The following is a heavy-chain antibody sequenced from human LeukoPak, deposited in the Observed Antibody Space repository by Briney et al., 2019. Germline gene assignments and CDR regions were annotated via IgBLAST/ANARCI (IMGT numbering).Heavy chain of an antibody. D-gene: IGHD4-23*01. V-gene: IGHV4-59*11. CDR2: INYSGST. Sequence: PSETLSLTCTVSGGSISSHYWSWIRQPPGKGLEWMGLINYSGSTNYNPSLKSRVTISVDTSKNQFSLKLSSVTAADTAVYYCARVASDYGGNSVWFDPWGQGTLVTVSS. J-gene: IGHJ5*02. CDR3: ARVASDYGGNSVWFDP. CDR1: GGSISSHY.